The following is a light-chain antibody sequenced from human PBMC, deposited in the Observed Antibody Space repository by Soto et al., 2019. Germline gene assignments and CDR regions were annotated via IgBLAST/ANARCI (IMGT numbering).Light chain of an antibody. CDR3: QSYDSSLSGFYV. Sequence: QSVLTQPPSVSGAPGQRVTISCTGSSSNIGAGYAVHWYQQLPGTAPKLLIYGNSNRPSGVPDRFSGSKSGTSASLAITGLQAEDAADYYCQSYDSSLSGFYVFGTGTKLTVL. CDR1: SSNIGAGYA. J-gene: IGLJ1*01. CDR2: GNS. V-gene: IGLV1-40*01.